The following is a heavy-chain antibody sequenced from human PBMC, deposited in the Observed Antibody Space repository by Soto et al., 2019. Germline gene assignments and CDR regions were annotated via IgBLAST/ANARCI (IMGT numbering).Heavy chain of an antibody. D-gene: IGHD2-15*01. J-gene: IGHJ4*02. V-gene: IGHV1-69*13. CDR2: IIPIFGTA. CDR1: GGTFSSYA. Sequence: GASVKVSCKASGGTFSSYAISWVRQAPGQGLEWMGGIIPIFGTANYAQKFQGRVTITADESTSTAYMELSSLRSEDTAVYYCARDDHGYCSGGSCYYFDYWGQGTLVTVSS. CDR3: ARDDHGYCSGGSCYYFDY.